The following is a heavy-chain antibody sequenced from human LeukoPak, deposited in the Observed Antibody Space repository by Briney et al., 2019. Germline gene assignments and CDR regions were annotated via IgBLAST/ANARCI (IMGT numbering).Heavy chain of an antibody. D-gene: IGHD5-18*01. J-gene: IGHJ4*02. Sequence: SVKVSCKASGGTFSSYAISWVRQAPGQGLEWMGGIIPIFGTANYAQKFQGRVTITADESTSTAYMELSSLRSEDTAVYYCAREVDTAMVALDYWGQGTLVTVSS. CDR1: GGTFSSYA. V-gene: IGHV1-69*01. CDR2: IIPIFGTA. CDR3: AREVDTAMVALDY.